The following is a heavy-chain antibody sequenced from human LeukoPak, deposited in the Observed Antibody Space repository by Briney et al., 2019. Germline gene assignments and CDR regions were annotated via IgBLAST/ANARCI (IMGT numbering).Heavy chain of an antibody. V-gene: IGHV3-74*01. CDR3: TREERQAGFDY. Sequence: TGGSLRLSCAASGFTFSSFWMHWVRQAPGKGLVWDSRINRDGSGTDYADSVKGRFTISRDNAKNTLYLQMNSLRAEDTAVYYCTREERQAGFDYWGQGTLVTVSS. J-gene: IGHJ4*02. CDR2: INRDGSGT. CDR1: GFTFSSFW. D-gene: IGHD1-1*01.